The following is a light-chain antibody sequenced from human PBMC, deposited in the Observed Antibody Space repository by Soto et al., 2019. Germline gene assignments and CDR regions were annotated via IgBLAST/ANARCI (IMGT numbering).Light chain of an antibody. CDR3: QQYGSSPLT. CDR2: KTS. CDR1: QSINNW. Sequence: TLSASVGDRVTITCRASQSINNWLAWYQQKPGKAPKLLIYKTSDLESGVPSRFSGSGSGTDYTLTISRLEPEDFAVYYCQQYGSSPLTFGGGTKVDI. V-gene: IGKV1-5*03. J-gene: IGKJ4*01.